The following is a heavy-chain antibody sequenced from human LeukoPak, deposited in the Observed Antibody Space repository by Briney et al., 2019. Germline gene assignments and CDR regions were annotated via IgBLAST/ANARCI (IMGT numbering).Heavy chain of an antibody. D-gene: IGHD1-26*01. CDR3: ARVLEGELNFDY. J-gene: IGHJ4*02. CDR1: GYTFTSYD. V-gene: IGHV1-8*03. Sequence: ASVKVSCKASGYTFTSYDINWVRQATGQGLEWMGWMNPNSGNTGYAQKFQGRVTITGNTSISTAYMELSSLRSEDTAVYYCARVLEGELNFDYWGQGTLVTVSS. CDR2: MNPNSGNT.